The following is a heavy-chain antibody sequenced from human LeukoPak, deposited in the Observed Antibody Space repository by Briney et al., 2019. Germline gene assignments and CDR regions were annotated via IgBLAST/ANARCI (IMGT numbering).Heavy chain of an antibody. V-gene: IGHV1-2*02. CDR1: GYIFTSYF. D-gene: IGHD3-22*01. CDR2: INPNSGGT. CDR3: ARGHYEISLDI. Sequence: GASVKVSCKASGYIFTSYFIHWVRQAPGQGPEWMGWINPNSGGTNYAQNFQGRVTLTSDTSISTAYMELRGLRSDETAVYYCARGHYEISLDIWGQGTMVTVSS. J-gene: IGHJ3*02.